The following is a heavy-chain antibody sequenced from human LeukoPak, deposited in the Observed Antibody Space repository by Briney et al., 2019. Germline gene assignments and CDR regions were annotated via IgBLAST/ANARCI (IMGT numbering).Heavy chain of an antibody. Sequence: GGSLRLSCEASGFTFSSYAMSWVRQAPGKGLEWVSAISGSGGSTYYADSVKGRFTISRDNSKNTLYLQMNSLRAEDTAVYYCARQRGNWYQTHYYYYYGMDVWGQGTTVTVSS. CDR3: ARQRGNWYQTHYYYYYGMDV. D-gene: IGHD6-13*01. CDR2: ISGSGGST. V-gene: IGHV3-23*01. J-gene: IGHJ6*02. CDR1: GFTFSSYA.